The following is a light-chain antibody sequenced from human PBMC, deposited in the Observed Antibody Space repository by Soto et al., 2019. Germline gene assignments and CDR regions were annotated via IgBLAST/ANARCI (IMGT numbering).Light chain of an antibody. CDR3: CSYAGSSTSSLYV. CDR1: SSDVGSYNL. CDR2: EGS. Sequence: QSVLTQPASVSGSPGQSITISCTGTSSDVGSYNLVSWYQQHPGKAPKLMIYEGSKRPSGVSNRFSGSKSGNTASLTISGLQAEDEADYYCCSYAGSSTSSLYVFGTGTKVTVL. J-gene: IGLJ1*01. V-gene: IGLV2-23*01.